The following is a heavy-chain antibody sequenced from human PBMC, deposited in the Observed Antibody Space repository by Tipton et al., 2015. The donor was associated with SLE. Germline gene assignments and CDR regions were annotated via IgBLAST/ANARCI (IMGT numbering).Heavy chain of an antibody. CDR3: ARARMALDI. CDR2: IRYSGNT. J-gene: IGHJ3*02. Sequence: TLSLTCAVYGGSFSGYYWSWIRQPPGKGLEWIGSIRYSGNTYYNPSLQSRVTLSADTSKNQFSLRLSSVTAADTAVYYCARARMALDIWGQGTMVTVSS. CDR1: GGSFSGYY. V-gene: IGHV4-34*01.